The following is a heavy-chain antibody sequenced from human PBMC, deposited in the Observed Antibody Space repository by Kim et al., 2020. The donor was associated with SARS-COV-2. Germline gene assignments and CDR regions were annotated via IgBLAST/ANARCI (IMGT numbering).Heavy chain of an antibody. CDR1: GFTFSSYA. CDR3: AKGGWRVVRGLRCYYYYGMDV. J-gene: IGHJ6*02. V-gene: IGHV3-23*01. D-gene: IGHD3-10*01. Sequence: GGSLRLSCAASGFTFSSYAMSWVRQAPGKGLEWVSAISGSGGSTYYADSVKGRFTISRDNSKNTLYLQMNSLRAEDTAVYYCAKGGWRVVRGLRCYYYYGMDVWGQGTTVTVSS. CDR2: ISGSGGST.